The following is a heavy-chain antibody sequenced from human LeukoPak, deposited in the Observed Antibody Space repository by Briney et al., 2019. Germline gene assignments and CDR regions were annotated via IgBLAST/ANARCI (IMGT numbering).Heavy chain of an antibody. CDR3: ARDRHSGYSSVWYDH. V-gene: IGHV1-18*01. J-gene: IGHJ5*02. CDR1: GYTFTSYG. D-gene: IGHD6-25*01. CDR2: VSGHNGDT. Sequence: ASVKVSCKASGYTFTSYGVTWVRQAPGQGLEWMGWVSGHNGDTDYAQKIQGRVTMTIVTSTSTAYMELRNLISDDTAVYFCARDRHSGYSSVWYDHWGQGTLVTVSS.